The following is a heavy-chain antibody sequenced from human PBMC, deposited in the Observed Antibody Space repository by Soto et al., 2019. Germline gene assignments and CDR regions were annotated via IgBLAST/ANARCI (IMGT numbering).Heavy chain of an antibody. Sequence: WGSLRLSFAASGFTFSSYGMHVVRQAPGKGLEWVAVIWYDGSNKYYADSVKGRFTISRDNSKNTLYLQMNSLRAEDTAVYYCARSPDTAMPNYFDYWGQGTLVTVSS. CDR2: IWYDGSNK. J-gene: IGHJ4*02. D-gene: IGHD5-18*01. V-gene: IGHV3-33*01. CDR3: ARSPDTAMPNYFDY. CDR1: GFTFSSYG.